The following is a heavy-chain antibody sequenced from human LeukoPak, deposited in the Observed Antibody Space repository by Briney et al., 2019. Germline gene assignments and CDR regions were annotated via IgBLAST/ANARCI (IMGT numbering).Heavy chain of an antibody. J-gene: IGHJ3*02. Sequence: PSETLSLTCAVSGYSISSSNWWGWSRQPPGQGVEWIGDIYYSATTYYNPSLKSRVTMSVDSSKNQFSLKLSSVTAVDTAVYYCARTYYYDSSGYYFPGAFDIWGQGTMVTVSS. V-gene: IGHV4-28*01. CDR1: GYSISSSNW. CDR2: IYYSATT. D-gene: IGHD3-22*01. CDR3: ARTYYYDSSGYYFPGAFDI.